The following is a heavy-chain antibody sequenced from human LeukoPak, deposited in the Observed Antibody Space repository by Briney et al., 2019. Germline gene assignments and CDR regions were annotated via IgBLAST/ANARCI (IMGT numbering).Heavy chain of an antibody. V-gene: IGHV4-4*07. D-gene: IGHD3-22*01. J-gene: IGHJ4*02. CDR3: ARGGNYYDGSSYYYFDY. Sequence: SETLSLTCTVSGGSISSYYWSWIRQPAGKGLGWIGRVYASGTTFYNPSLKSRVTMLVDTSKNQFSLKLNSVTAADTAVYYCARGGNYYDGSSYYYFDYWGQGTLVTVSS. CDR2: VYASGTT. CDR1: GGSISSYY.